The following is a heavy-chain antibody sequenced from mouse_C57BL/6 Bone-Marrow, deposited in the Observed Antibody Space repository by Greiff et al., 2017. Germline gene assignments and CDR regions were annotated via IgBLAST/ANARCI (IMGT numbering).Heavy chain of an antibody. CDR1: GYTFTSYW. V-gene: IGHV1-55*01. J-gene: IGHJ3*01. CDR2: IYPGSGST. D-gene: IGHD1-1*01. CDR3: ASYYYGSSPAWFAY. Sequence: QVQLKQPGAELVKPGASVKMSCKASGYTFTSYWITWVKQRPGQGLEWIGDIYPGSGSTNYNEKFKSKATLTVDTSSSTAYMQLSSLTSEDSAVYYWASYYYGSSPAWFAYWGQGTLVTVSA.